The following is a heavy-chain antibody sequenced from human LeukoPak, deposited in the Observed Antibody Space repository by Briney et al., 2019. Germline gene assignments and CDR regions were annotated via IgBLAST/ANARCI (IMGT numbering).Heavy chain of an antibody. Sequence: GGSLRLSCAASGFAFSTYSMSWVRQAPGKGLEWVSSLTSTSTYIHYADSVRGRFTISRDNAENSLYLQVNGLRAEDTAVYYCARVAAGATIHNYYYSYMDVWGKGTTVTVSS. CDR3: ARVAAGATIHNYYYSYMDV. CDR2: LTSTSTYI. D-gene: IGHD5-12*01. V-gene: IGHV3-21*01. CDR1: GFAFSTYS. J-gene: IGHJ6*03.